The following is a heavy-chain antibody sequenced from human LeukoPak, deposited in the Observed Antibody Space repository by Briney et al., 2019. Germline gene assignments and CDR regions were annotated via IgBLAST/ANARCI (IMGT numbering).Heavy chain of an antibody. CDR2: ISYDGSNK. V-gene: IGHV3-30*18. CDR3: AKGSIAAAGPQDYFDY. J-gene: IGHJ4*02. CDR1: GFTFSSCG. Sequence: GGSLRLSCAASGFTFSSCGMHWVRQAPGKGLEWVAVISYDGSNKYYADSVKGRFTISRDNSKNTLYLQMNSLRAEDTAVYYCAKGSIAAAGPQDYFDYWGQGTLVTVSS. D-gene: IGHD6-13*01.